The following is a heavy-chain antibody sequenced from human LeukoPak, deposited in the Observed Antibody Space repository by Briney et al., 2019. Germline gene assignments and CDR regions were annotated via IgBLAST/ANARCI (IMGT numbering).Heavy chain of an antibody. CDR1: GGSISSGDYY. CDR2: IYYSGST. J-gene: IGHJ4*02. CDR3: ARGVVVPAAMGGDY. V-gene: IGHV4-30-4*01. D-gene: IGHD2-2*01. Sequence: SQTLSLTCTVSGGSISSGDYYWSWIRQPPGKGLEWIGYIYYSGSTYYNPSLKSRVTISVDTSKNQFSLKLSSVTAADTAVYYCARGVVVPAAMGGDYWGQGTLVTVSS.